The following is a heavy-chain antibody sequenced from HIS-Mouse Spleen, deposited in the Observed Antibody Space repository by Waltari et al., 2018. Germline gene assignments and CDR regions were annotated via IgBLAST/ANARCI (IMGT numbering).Heavy chain of an antibody. D-gene: IGHD6-13*01. Sequence: QLQLQESGPGLVKPSETLSLTCTVPGGSISSSSYYWGWIRQPPGKGLEWIGSIYYSGSTYYNPSLKSRVTISVDTSKNQFSLKLSSVTAADTAVYYCAREIPYSSSWYDWYFDLWGLGTLVTVSS. CDR2: IYYSGST. J-gene: IGHJ2*01. CDR1: GGSISSSSYY. V-gene: IGHV4-39*07. CDR3: AREIPYSSSWYDWYFDL.